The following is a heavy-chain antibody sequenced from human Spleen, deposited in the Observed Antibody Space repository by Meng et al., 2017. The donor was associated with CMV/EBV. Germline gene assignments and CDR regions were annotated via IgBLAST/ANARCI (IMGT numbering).Heavy chain of an antibody. D-gene: IGHD6-6*01. CDR3: ARGAAKYSSSGYGMDV. J-gene: IGHJ6*02. CDR2: IYPGDSDT. Sequence: KVSCMGSGYSFTTYWIGWVRQMPGKGLEWMGVIYPGDSDTRYSPSFQGQVTISADKSISTAYLQWSSLKASDTAMYYCARGAAKYSSSGYGMDVWGQGTTVTVSS. CDR1: GYSFTTYW. V-gene: IGHV5-51*01.